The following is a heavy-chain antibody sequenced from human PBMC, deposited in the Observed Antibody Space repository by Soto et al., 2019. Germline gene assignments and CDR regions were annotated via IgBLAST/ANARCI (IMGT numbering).Heavy chain of an antibody. D-gene: IGHD6-6*01. Sequence: ASVKVSCKASGYTFTSYAMHWVRQAPGQRLEWMGWINAGNGNTKYSQKFQGRVTMTRDTSTSTVYMELSSLRSEDTAVYYCSRKKAYSSPSHAFDIWGQGTMVNVS. CDR3: SRKKAYSSPSHAFDI. CDR2: INAGNGNT. V-gene: IGHV1-3*01. CDR1: GYTFTSYA. J-gene: IGHJ3*02.